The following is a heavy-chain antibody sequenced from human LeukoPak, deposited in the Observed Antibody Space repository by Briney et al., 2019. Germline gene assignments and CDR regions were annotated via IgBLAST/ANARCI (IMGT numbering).Heavy chain of an antibody. J-gene: IGHJ4*02. Sequence: PGGSLRLSCAASGFTFSSYEMNWVRQAPGKGLEGVSYISSSGNTIYYADSVKGRFTISRDNAKNSLYLQMNSLRAEDTAVYYCAREPTYSSSWYTSCDYWGQGTLVTVSS. V-gene: IGHV3-48*03. CDR1: GFTFSSYE. D-gene: IGHD6-13*01. CDR2: ISSSGNTI. CDR3: AREPTYSSSWYTSCDY.